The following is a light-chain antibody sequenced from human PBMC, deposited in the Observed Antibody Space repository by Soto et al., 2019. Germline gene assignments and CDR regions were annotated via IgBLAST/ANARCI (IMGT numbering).Light chain of an antibody. CDR1: GSDFGRYNR. CDR3: CSFTASDTWV. J-gene: IGLJ3*02. Sequence: QSALTQPPSVSGSPGQSVTISCTGTGSDFGRYNRVSWYQHTPGTAPKLLIYEVTNRPSGVPDRFSGSRSGNTASLTISGLQAEDDADYYCCSFTASDTWVLGGGTKVNVL. V-gene: IGLV2-18*02. CDR2: EVT.